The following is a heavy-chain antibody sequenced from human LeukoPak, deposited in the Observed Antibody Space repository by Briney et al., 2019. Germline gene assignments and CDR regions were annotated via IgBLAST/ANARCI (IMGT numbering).Heavy chain of an antibody. CDR1: NYTFTTYG. J-gene: IGHJ4*02. D-gene: IGHD2-21*02. Sequence: GASVKVSCKAPNYTFTTYGISWVRQAPGQGLEWMGWISPSNDNTNYAQDFLGRVAMTTDTSTSTAYLELRSLRYDDTAVYFCARGRVVTTIRSQYFDYWGQGTLVTVSS. CDR2: ISPSNDNT. CDR3: ARGRVVTTIRSQYFDY. V-gene: IGHV1-18*01.